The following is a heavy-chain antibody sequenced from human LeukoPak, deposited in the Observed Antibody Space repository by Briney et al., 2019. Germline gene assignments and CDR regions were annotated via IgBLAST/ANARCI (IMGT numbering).Heavy chain of an antibody. J-gene: IGHJ4*02. CDR1: GFTFSSYS. CDR2: ISSSSSTI. D-gene: IGHD3-10*01. CDR3: ASGGISPGGTVRGVTPNFDY. V-gene: IGHV3-48*02. Sequence: RPGGSLRLSCAASGFTFSSYSMNWVRQAPGKGLEWVSYISSSSSTIYYADSVKGRFTISRDNAKNSLYLQMNSLRDEDTAVYYCASGGISPGGTVRGVTPNFDYWGQGTLVTVSS.